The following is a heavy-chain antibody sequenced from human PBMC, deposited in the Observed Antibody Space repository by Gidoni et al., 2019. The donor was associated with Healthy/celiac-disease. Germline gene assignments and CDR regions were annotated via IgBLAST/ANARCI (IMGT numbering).Heavy chain of an antibody. CDR2: IYPGDSDT. D-gene: IGHD6-19*01. J-gene: IGHJ4*02. V-gene: IGHV5-51*01. CDR1: GYNFTSYW. Sequence: EVQLVQSGAEVQKPGESLKISCKGSGYNFTSYWIGWVRQMPGKGLEWMGIIYPGDSDTRYSPSFQGQVTISADKSISTAYLQWSSLKASDTAMYYCARYGYGYSSGWTLDYWGQGTLVTVSS. CDR3: ARYGYGYSSGWTLDY.